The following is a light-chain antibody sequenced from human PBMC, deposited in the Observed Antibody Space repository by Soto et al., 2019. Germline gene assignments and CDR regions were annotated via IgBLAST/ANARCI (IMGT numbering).Light chain of an antibody. CDR2: GAS. CDR1: QSVSSNY. J-gene: IGKJ1*01. CDR3: QQYGSLSWT. Sequence: DIVLTQSPDTLSLSPGERATLSCRASQSVSSNYLAWYQQKPGQAPRLLIYGASTRATGVPDRFSGSGSGTDFTLTISRLEPEDFAVYHCQQYGSLSWTFGQGTKVEIK. V-gene: IGKV3-20*01.